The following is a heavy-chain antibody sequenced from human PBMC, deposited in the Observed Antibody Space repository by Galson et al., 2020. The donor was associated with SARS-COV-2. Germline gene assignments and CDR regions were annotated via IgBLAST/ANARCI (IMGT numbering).Heavy chain of an antibody. CDR2: INPDGSST. CDR1: GFSFSNYW. J-gene: IGHJ3*02. D-gene: IGHD3-3*01. CDR3: ARVGNHVRFLEWLSHAFEM. V-gene: IGHV3-74*01. Sequence: GESLKISCIASGFSFSNYWMHWVRQAPGKGLVWVSGINPDGSSTIYADSVKGRFTISRDNAKNTMYLQMNSLRAEDTAVYYCARVGNHVRFLEWLSHAFEMWGQGTLVTVSS.